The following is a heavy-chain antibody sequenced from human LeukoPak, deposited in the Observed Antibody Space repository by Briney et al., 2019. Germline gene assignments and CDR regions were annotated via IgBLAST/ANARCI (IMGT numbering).Heavy chain of an antibody. D-gene: IGHD2-21*02. V-gene: IGHV4-31*03. CDR1: GGSISSGGYY. J-gene: IGHJ4*02. Sequence: SETLSLTCTVSGGSISSGGYYWSWIRQHPGKGLEWIGYVYYSGSTYYNPSLKSRLAISADTSKNQFSLKLSSVTAADTAVYYCARVRRFCGGDCYSLGYFDYWGQGTLVTVSS. CDR3: ARVRRFCGGDCYSLGYFDY. CDR2: VYYSGST.